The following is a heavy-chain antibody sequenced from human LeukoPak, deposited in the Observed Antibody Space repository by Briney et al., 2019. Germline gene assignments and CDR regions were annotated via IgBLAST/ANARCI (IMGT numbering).Heavy chain of an antibody. V-gene: IGHV4-59*11. CDR1: GGSISSHY. CDR3: ARERQDYGDYVYYYYMDV. CDR2: IYYSGST. J-gene: IGHJ6*03. Sequence: SETLSLTCTVSGGSISSHYWSWIRQPPGKGLEWIGYIYYSGSTNYNPSFKSRVTISVDTSKNQFSLKLSSVTAADTAVYYCARERQDYGDYVYYYYMDVWGKGTTVTVSS. D-gene: IGHD4-17*01.